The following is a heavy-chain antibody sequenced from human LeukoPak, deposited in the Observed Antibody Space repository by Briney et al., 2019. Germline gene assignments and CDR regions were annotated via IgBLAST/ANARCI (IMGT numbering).Heavy chain of an antibody. CDR2: IRSKANSYAT. CDR3: TRDYGVLFDY. V-gene: IGHV3-73*01. Sequence: PGGSLRLSCAASGFTFSGSAIHWVRQASGKGLEWVGRIRSKANSYATSSAASVKGRFTISRDDSKNTAYLQMNSLKTEDTAVYYCTRDYGVLFDYWARKPWSPSPQ. J-gene: IGHJ4*02. D-gene: IGHD4-17*01. CDR1: GFTFSGSA.